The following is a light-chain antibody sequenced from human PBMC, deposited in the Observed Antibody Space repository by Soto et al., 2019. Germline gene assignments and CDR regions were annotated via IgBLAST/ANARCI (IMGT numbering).Light chain of an antibody. V-gene: IGLV3-21*02. CDR1: NIGGKS. CDR2: DDS. Sequence: SYELTQTSSLSVAPGQTARISCGGNNIGGKSVHWYQQKPGQAPVVVVYDDSDRPSGIPERFSGSNSGNTATLTISRVEAGDEADYHCQVWDDNSDNHVYGTGTKVTVL. CDR3: QVWDDNSDNHV. J-gene: IGLJ1*01.